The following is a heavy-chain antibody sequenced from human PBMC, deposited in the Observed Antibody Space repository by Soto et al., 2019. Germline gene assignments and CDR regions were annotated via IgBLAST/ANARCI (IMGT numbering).Heavy chain of an antibody. CDR3: ARRTIAARYGAPWFDP. CDR2: TYYRSKWYN. V-gene: IGHV6-1*01. J-gene: IGHJ5*02. Sequence: SQTLSLTCAISGDSVSSNSAAWNWIRPSPSRGLEWLGRTYYRSKWYNDYAVSVKSQITINPDTSKNQFSLQLNSVTPEDTAVYYCARRTIAARYGAPWFDPWGQGTLVTVSS. CDR1: GDSVSSNSAA. D-gene: IGHD6-6*01.